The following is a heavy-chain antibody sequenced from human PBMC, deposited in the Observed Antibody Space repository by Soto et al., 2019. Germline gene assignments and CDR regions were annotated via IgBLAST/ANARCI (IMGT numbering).Heavy chain of an antibody. V-gene: IGHV4-31*03. D-gene: IGHD3-22*01. Sequence: QVQLQESGPGLVKPSQILSLTCTVSGGSISSGGYYWSWIRQHPGKGLEWIGYIYYSGSTYYNPSLKCRVTISVDTSKNQFSLKLSSVTAADTAVYYCARGGHYYDSSGYSGRFDYWGQGTLVTVSS. J-gene: IGHJ4*02. CDR3: ARGGHYYDSSGYSGRFDY. CDR2: IYYSGST. CDR1: GGSISSGGYY.